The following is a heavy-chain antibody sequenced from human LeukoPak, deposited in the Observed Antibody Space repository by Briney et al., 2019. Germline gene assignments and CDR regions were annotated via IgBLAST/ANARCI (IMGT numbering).Heavy chain of an antibody. CDR2: ITETGGST. J-gene: IGHJ4*02. CDR1: GFTFSSYA. D-gene: IGHD5-18*01. V-gene: IGHV3-23*01. Sequence: PGGSLRLSCAASGFTFSSYAMSWVRQAPGKGLEWVSAITETGGSTYYADSVKGRFTISRDNSKNTLYLQMNSLRAEDTAVYYCAKGGYNYGYVDYWGQGTLVTVSS. CDR3: AKGGYNYGYVDY.